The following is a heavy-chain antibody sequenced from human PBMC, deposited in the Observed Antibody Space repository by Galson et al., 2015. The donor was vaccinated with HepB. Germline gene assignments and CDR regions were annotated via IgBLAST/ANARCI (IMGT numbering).Heavy chain of an antibody. Sequence: SVKVSCEASGYTFTSYAMHWVRQAPGQRLEWMGWINAGNGNTKYSQKFQGRVTITRDTSASTAYMELNSLRSEDTAVYYCAKNSVVVPAANYYYYGMDVWGQGTTVTVSS. V-gene: IGHV1-3*01. J-gene: IGHJ6*02. D-gene: IGHD2-2*01. CDR1: GYTFTSYA. CDR2: INAGNGNT. CDR3: AKNSVVVPAANYYYYGMDV.